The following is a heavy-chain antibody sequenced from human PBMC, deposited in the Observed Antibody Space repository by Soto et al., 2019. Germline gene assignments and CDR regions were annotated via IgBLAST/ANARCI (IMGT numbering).Heavy chain of an antibody. CDR3: ARVSWGYYYGMDV. V-gene: IGHV4-4*02. CDR1: GGSISSSNW. CDR2: IYHSGST. J-gene: IGHJ6*02. D-gene: IGHD3-16*01. Sequence: PSETLSLTCAVSGGSISSSNWWSWVRQPPGKGLEWIGEIYHSGSTNYNPSLKSRVTISVDKSKNQFSLKLSSVTAADTAVYYCARVSWGYYYGMDVWGQGTTVTVSS.